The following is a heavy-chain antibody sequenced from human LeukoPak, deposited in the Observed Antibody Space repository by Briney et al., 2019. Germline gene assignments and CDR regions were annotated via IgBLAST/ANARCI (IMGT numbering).Heavy chain of an antibody. CDR1: GFTFSSYS. CDR3: ARASHYDFWSGYSPDY. V-gene: IGHV3-21*01. Sequence: KTGGSLRLSCAASGFTFSSYSMNWVRQAPGKGLEWVSSISGSSSYIYYADSVKGRFTISRDNAKNSLYLQMNSLRAEGTAVYYCARASHYDFWSGYSPDYWGQGTLVTVSS. D-gene: IGHD3-3*01. CDR2: ISGSSSYI. J-gene: IGHJ4*02.